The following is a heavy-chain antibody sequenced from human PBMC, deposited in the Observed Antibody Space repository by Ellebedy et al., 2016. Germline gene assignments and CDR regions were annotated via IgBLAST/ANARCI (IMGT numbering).Heavy chain of an antibody. D-gene: IGHD3-9*01. CDR2: INPSGGGT. Sequence: ASVKVSXKASGYTFTTYYMHWVRQAPGQGLEWIGIINPSGGGTSYAQKFQGRVTMTRDTSTSTVYMELSSLTSEDTAVYYCARAPYDILTGYNNGNWFNPWGQGTLVTVSS. CDR3: ARAPYDILTGYNNGNWFNP. V-gene: IGHV1-46*01. J-gene: IGHJ5*02. CDR1: GYTFTTYY.